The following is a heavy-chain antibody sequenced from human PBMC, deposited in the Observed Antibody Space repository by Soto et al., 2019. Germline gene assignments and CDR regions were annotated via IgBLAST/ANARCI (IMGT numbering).Heavy chain of an antibody. CDR3: ARDGDYGDYAGGGYFDY. D-gene: IGHD4-17*01. Sequence: QVQLVQSGAEVKKPGASVKVSCKASGYTFTGYYMHWVRQAPGQGLEWMGWINPNSGGTNYAQKFQGRVTMTRDTSISTAYMELSRLRSDDTAVYYCARDGDYGDYAGGGYFDYWGQGTLVTVSS. J-gene: IGHJ4*02. CDR1: GYTFTGYY. CDR2: INPNSGGT. V-gene: IGHV1-2*02.